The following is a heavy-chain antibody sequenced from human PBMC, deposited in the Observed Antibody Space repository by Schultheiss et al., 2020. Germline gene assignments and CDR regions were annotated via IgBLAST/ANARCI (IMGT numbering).Heavy chain of an antibody. CDR2: IYPSGST. J-gene: IGHJ5*02. D-gene: IGHD3-3*01. CDR3: AREYYDFWSGGGFDP. Sequence: SETLSLTCTVSGGSISSGSYYWSWIRQPAGKGLEWIGRIYPSGSTNYNPSLKSRVTISVDTSKNQFSLKLSSVTAADTAVYYCAREYYDFWSGGGFDPWGQGTLVTVSS. V-gene: IGHV4-61*02. CDR1: GGSISSGSYY.